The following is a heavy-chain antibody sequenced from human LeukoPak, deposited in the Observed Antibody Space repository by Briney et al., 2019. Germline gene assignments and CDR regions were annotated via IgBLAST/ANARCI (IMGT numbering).Heavy chain of an antibody. V-gene: IGHV3-23*01. CDR3: AKDYCSGGSCHSGLDY. D-gene: IGHD2-15*01. Sequence: PEGSLRLSCAASGFTFSRYAKSWVRQAPGKGLEWISVISGSGGSTYYADSVKGRFTISRDNSKNTLYLQMNSLRAEDTAVYYCAKDYCSGGSCHSGLDYWGQGTLVTVSS. CDR2: ISGSGGST. J-gene: IGHJ4*02. CDR1: GFTFSRYA.